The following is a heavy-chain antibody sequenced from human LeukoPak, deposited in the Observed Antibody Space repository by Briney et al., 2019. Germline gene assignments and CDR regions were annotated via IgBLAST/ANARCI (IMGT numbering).Heavy chain of an antibody. D-gene: IGHD1-26*01. CDR1: GGTFSSYA. J-gene: IGHJ6*03. CDR2: IIPIFGTA. CDR3: ARGSGGSYFYYYYYMDV. Sequence: SVKVSCKASGGTFSSYAISWVRQAPGQGLEWMGGIIPIFGTANYAQKFQGRVTITADESTSTAYMELSSLRSEDTAVYYCARGSGGSYFYYYYYMDVWGKGTTVTVSS. V-gene: IGHV1-69*13.